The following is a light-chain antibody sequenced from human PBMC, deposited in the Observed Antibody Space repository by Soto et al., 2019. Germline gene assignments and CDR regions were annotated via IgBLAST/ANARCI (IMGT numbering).Light chain of an antibody. CDR3: QQYNTWPPMA. CDR2: GAS. Sequence: EIVMTQSPATLSVSPGERATLSCRASQSVSSNLAWYQQKPGQAPRLLIYGASTRATGIPARLIGSGSGTEFTLPISSLQSEVLAVYYFQQYNTWPPMAFGQGTKVEIK. CDR1: QSVSSN. V-gene: IGKV3-15*01. J-gene: IGKJ1*01.